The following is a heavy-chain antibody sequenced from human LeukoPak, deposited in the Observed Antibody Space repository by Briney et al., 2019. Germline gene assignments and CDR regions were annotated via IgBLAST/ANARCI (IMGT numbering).Heavy chain of an antibody. CDR3: AKDYYDSSGYYLDY. CDR2: ISSSGSTI. V-gene: IGHV3-11*04. CDR1: GFTFSDYY. J-gene: IGHJ4*02. Sequence: GGSLRLSCAASGFTFSDYYMSWLRQAPGKGLEGVSYISSSGSTIYYADSVKGRFTISRDNAKNSLYLQMNSLRAEDTAVYYCAKDYYDSSGYYLDYWGQGTLVTVSS. D-gene: IGHD3-22*01.